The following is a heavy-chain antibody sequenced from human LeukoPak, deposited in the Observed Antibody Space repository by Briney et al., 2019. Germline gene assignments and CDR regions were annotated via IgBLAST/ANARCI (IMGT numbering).Heavy chain of an antibody. Sequence: PSETLSLTCAVYGGSFSGYYWSWIRQPPGKGLEWIGEINHSGSTNYNPSLKSRVTISVDTSKNQFSPKLSSVTAADTAVYYCARRGTGGWYHFDYWGQGTLVTVSS. J-gene: IGHJ4*02. V-gene: IGHV4-34*01. CDR2: INHSGST. D-gene: IGHD6-19*01. CDR1: GGSFSGYY. CDR3: ARRGTGGWYHFDY.